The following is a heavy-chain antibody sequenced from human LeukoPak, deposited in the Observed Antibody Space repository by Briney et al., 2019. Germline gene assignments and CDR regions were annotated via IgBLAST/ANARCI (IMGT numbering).Heavy chain of an antibody. CDR2: ITGSGSNT. D-gene: IGHD5-12*01. CDR1: RFTFSGYA. CDR3: AKEASGHISDYIDY. J-gene: IGHJ4*02. Sequence: GGSLRLSCAASRFTFSGYAMSWVRQAPGKGLEWVSAITGSGSNTYYADSVKGRFTISRDNSKNTLYLQMNSLRADDTAVYYRAKEASGHISDYIDYWGQGILVTVSS. V-gene: IGHV3-23*01.